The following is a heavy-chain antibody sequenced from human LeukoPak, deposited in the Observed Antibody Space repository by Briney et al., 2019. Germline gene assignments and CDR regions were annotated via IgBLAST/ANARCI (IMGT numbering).Heavy chain of an antibody. CDR1: GGSISSGGYS. J-gene: IGHJ6*03. CDR2: IYHRGST. CDR3: ARASPGYDSSGYLQGYYYMDV. D-gene: IGHD3-22*01. V-gene: IGHV4-30-2*01. Sequence: SETLSLTCAVSGGSISSGGYSWSWIRQPPGKGLEWIGYIYHRGSTYYNPSLKSRVTISVDRSKNQFSLKLSSVTAADTAVYYCARASPGYDSSGYLQGYYYMDVWGKGTTVTVSS.